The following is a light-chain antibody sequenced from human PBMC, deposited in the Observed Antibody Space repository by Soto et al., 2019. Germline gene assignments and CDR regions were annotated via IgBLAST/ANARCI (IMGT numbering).Light chain of an antibody. V-gene: IGKV3-20*01. Sequence: EIVLTQSPGTLSLSPGERATLSCRASQSVTINYLAWYQQKPGQAPRLLVYGASTRATGIPDRFSGSGSGTDFTLTINRLEPEDFAVYYCQQYVSSPPYTFGRGTKVDIK. CDR3: QQYVSSPPYT. J-gene: IGKJ2*01. CDR1: QSVTINY. CDR2: GAS.